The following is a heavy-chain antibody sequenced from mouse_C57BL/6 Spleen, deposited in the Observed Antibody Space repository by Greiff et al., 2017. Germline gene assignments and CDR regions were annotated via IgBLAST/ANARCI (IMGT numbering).Heavy chain of an antibody. V-gene: IGHV3-6*01. CDR2: ISYDGSN. CDR1: GYSITSGYY. D-gene: IGHD2-2*01. J-gene: IGHJ1*03. Sequence: VQLKQSGPGLVKPSQSLSLTCSVTGYSITSGYYWNWIRQFPGNKLEWMGYISYDGSNNYNPSLKNRISITRDTSKNQFFLKLNSVTTEDTATYYCARGYGGYWYFDVWGTGTTVTGSS. CDR3: ARGYGGYWYFDV.